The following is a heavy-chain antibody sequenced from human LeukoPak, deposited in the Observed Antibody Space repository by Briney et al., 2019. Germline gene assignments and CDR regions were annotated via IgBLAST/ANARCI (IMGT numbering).Heavy chain of an antibody. D-gene: IGHD5-12*01. CDR2: INHSGST. V-gene: IGHV4-34*01. J-gene: IGHJ4*02. CDR1: GGSFSGYY. Sequence: SETLSLTCAVYGGSFSGYYWSWIRQPPGKGLEWIGEINHSGSTNYNPSLKSRVTISVDTSKNQFSLKLSSVTAADTAVYYCARHVDIVATHFDYWGQGTLVTVSS. CDR3: ARHVDIVATHFDY.